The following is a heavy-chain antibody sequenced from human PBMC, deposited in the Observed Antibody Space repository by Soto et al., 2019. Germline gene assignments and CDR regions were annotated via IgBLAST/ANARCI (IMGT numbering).Heavy chain of an antibody. CDR2: ITSNGGNT. CDR1: GFTFSSYA. CDR3: AREPYYYDSSGYLDY. D-gene: IGHD3-22*01. V-gene: IGHV3-64*01. Sequence: PGGSLRLSCAASGFTFSSYAMHWVRQAPGKGLEYVSAITSNGGNTDYASSVKGRFTISRDNSKNTLYLQMGSLRAEDMAVYYCAREPYYYDSSGYLDYWGQGTLVTVSS. J-gene: IGHJ4*02.